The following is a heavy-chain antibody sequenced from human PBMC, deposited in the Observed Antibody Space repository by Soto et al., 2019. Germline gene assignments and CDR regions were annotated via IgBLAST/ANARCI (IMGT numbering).Heavy chain of an antibody. CDR2: IYYSGST. Sequence: SETLSLTCTVSGGSISSSSYYWGWIRQPPGKGLEWIGSIYYSGSTYYNPSLKSRVTISVDTSKNQFSLKLSSVTAADTAVYYCASPSPGDYYGSGRFNYWGQGTLVTVSS. V-gene: IGHV4-39*01. CDR1: GGSISSSSYY. CDR3: ASPSPGDYYGSGRFNY. J-gene: IGHJ4*02. D-gene: IGHD3-10*01.